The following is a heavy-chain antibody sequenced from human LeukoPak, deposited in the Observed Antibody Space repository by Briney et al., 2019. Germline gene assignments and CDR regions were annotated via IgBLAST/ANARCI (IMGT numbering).Heavy chain of an antibody. CDR3: TTSFYDILTGYYDY. Sequence: GGSLRLSCAASGFTFSNAWMSWVRQAPGKGLEWVGRIKSKTDGGTTDYAAPVKGRFTISRDDSKNTLYLQMNSLKTEGTAVYYCTTSFYDILTGYYDYWGQGTLVTVSS. CDR1: GFTFSNAW. V-gene: IGHV3-15*01. J-gene: IGHJ4*02. CDR2: IKSKTDGGTT. D-gene: IGHD3-9*01.